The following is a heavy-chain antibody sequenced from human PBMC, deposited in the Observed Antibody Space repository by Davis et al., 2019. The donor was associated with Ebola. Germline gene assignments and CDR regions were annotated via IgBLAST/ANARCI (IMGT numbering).Heavy chain of an antibody. CDR1: GFTFSSYA. CDR3: ARGSDYDILTGYYFVLKNYYYYGMDV. V-gene: IGHV3-23*01. Sequence: GESLKISCAASGFTFSSYAMSWVRQAPGKGLEWVSTFSGIGDSTYYADSVKGRFTISRDNSKNTLYLQMNSLRAEDTAVYYCARGSDYDILTGYYFVLKNYYYYGMDVWGQGTTVTVSS. D-gene: IGHD3-9*01. J-gene: IGHJ6*02. CDR2: FSGIGDST.